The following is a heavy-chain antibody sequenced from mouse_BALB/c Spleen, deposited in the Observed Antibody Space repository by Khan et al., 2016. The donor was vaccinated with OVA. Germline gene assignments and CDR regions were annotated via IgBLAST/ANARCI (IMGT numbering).Heavy chain of an antibody. D-gene: IGHD2-14*01. CDR2: MIYSGNT. CDR3: ARSTYRYAFAY. J-gene: IGHJ3*01. Sequence: MQLEESGPSLVKPSQTLSLTCSVTDDSITSGYWSWIRKFPGNKLEYMGYMIYSGNTYYNPSLKSRISITRHTSKNQYYLQLNSVTTEDTATYYCARSTYRYAFAYWGQGTLVTVSA. CDR1: DDSITSGY. V-gene: IGHV3-8*02.